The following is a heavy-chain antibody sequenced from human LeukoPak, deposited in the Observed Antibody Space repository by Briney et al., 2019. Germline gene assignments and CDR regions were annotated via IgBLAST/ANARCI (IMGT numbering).Heavy chain of an antibody. D-gene: IGHD4-23*01. CDR2: ISGDGGST. J-gene: IGHJ6*03. Sequence: GGSLRLSCAASGFTFDDYAMHWVRQAPGKGLEWVSLISGDGGSTYYADSVKGRFTTSRDNSKNSLYLQMNSLRTEDTALYYCAKGVSPDRPYYYYYYYMDVWGKGTTVTVSS. CDR3: AKGVSPDRPYYYYYYYMDV. V-gene: IGHV3-43*02. CDR1: GFTFDDYA.